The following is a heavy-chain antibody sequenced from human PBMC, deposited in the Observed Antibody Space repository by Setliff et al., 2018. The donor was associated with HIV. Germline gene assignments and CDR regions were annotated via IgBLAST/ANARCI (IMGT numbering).Heavy chain of an antibody. Sequence: SETLSLTCSVSGASISSRGFYWGWVRQSPEKGLEWIATIFYPESKYYTPSLESRATISLDASANQFSLRLTSVTAADSGLYYCARHRPEITIEGFDVWGRGTAVTVSS. D-gene: IGHD6-6*01. J-gene: IGHJ3*01. CDR3: ARHRPEITIEGFDV. V-gene: IGHV4-39*01. CDR1: GASISSRGFY. CDR2: IFYPESK.